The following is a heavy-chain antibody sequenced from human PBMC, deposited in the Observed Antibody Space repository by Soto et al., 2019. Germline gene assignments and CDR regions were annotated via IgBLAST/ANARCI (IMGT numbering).Heavy chain of an antibody. CDR2: ISSSSSSF. J-gene: IGHJ3*02. CDR1: GFIFSSYS. D-gene: IGHD6-13*01. V-gene: IGHV3-21*01. Sequence: GGSLRLSCAASGFIFSSYSMNWVRQAPGKGLEWVSSISSSSSSFYSADSVKGRFTISRDNAKNSLYLQMNSLRAEDTAVYYCATAIAAAGTRGGFDIWGQGTMVTVSS. CDR3: ATAIAAAGTRGGFDI.